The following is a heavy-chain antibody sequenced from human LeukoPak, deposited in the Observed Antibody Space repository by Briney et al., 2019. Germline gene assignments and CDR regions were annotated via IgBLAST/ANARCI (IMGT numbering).Heavy chain of an antibody. CDR1: GFTFSSYW. Sequence: PGGSLRLSCAASGFTFSSYWMSWVRQAPGKGLEWVANIKQDGSEKYYVDSAKGRFTISRDNAKNSLYLQMNSLRAEDTAVYYCARKPAAIGYYYMDVWGKGTTVTVSS. J-gene: IGHJ6*03. CDR2: IKQDGSEK. D-gene: IGHD2-2*02. CDR3: ARKPAAIGYYYMDV. V-gene: IGHV3-7*01.